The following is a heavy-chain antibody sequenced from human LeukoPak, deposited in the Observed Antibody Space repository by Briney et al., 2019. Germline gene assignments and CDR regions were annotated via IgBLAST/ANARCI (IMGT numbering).Heavy chain of an antibody. J-gene: IGHJ4*02. D-gene: IGHD4-23*01. Sequence: GASVKVSCKASGYTFTYRYLHWVRQAPGQALEWMGWLAPFNGNTNYAQKFQDRVTITRDKSMNTAYMELSSLISEDTAMYYCAIDYGGSQSFDYWGQGTLVTVSS. CDR2: LAPFNGNT. V-gene: IGHV1-45*02. CDR3: AIDYGGSQSFDY. CDR1: GYTFTYRY.